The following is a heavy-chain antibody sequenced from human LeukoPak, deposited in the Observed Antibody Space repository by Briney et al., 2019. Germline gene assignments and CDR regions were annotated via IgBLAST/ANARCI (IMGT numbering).Heavy chain of an antibody. Sequence: ASVKVSCKASGGTFSSYAISWVRQAPGQGLEWMGGIIPIFGTANYAQKFQGRVTITTGESTSTAYMELSSLRSEDTAVYYCAREMPELEPNWFDPWGQGTLVTVSS. D-gene: IGHD1-1*01. J-gene: IGHJ5*02. V-gene: IGHV1-69*05. CDR3: AREMPELEPNWFDP. CDR1: GGTFSSYA. CDR2: IIPIFGTA.